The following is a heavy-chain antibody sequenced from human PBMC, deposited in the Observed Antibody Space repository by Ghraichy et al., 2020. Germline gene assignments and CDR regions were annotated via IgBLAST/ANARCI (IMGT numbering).Heavy chain of an antibody. CDR1: GYSISSDYY. Sequence: SETLSLTCTVSGYSISSDYYWGWIRQPPGKELEWIVSIFHSGDTFNNPSLKSRVTISIATSKNQFSLKLNSVTAADSAVFYCATPAVAATNTHFQHWGQGTLGTVSS. J-gene: IGHJ1*01. CDR3: ATPAVAATNTHFQH. V-gene: IGHV4-38-2*02. D-gene: IGHD6-19*01. CDR2: IFHSGDT.